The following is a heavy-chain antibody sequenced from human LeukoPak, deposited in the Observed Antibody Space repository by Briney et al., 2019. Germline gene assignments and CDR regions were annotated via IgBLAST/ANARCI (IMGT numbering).Heavy chain of an antibody. J-gene: IGHJ4*02. CDR3: ARRAGAYSHPYDY. Sequence: GGSLRLSCAASGFTFSDSYMHWIRQAPGKGLEWLSYISSSGITIYYADSVKGRFTISRDNSKNTLYLQMNSLRAEDTAVYYCARRAGAYSHPYDYWGQGTLVTVSS. V-gene: IGHV3-11*01. CDR2: ISSSGITI. CDR1: GFTFSDSY. D-gene: IGHD4/OR15-4a*01.